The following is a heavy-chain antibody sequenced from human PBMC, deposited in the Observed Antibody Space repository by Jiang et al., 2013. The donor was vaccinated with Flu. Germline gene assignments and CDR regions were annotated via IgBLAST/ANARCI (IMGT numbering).Heavy chain of an antibody. V-gene: IGHV1-3*01. J-gene: IGHJ2*01. Sequence: PRQRLEWMGWINAGNGNTKYSQKFQGRVTMTRNTSISTAYMELSSLRSEDTAVYYCARLGGLXPPSDWYFDLWGRGTLVTVSS. D-gene: IGHD6-19*01. CDR2: INAGNGNT. CDR3: ARLGGLXPPSDWYFDL.